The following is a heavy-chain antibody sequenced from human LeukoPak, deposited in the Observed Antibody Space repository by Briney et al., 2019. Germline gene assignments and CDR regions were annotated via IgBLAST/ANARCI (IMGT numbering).Heavy chain of an antibody. D-gene: IGHD3-10*01. Sequence: ASVKVSCKASGYTFISYSMHWVRQSPGQGLEWMGWISAYNGNTNYAQKLQCRVTMTTDTSTSTAYMELRSLRSDDTAVYYCARDEGVTSSGSWRDWGQGTLVTVSS. CDR2: ISAYNGNT. J-gene: IGHJ4*02. CDR1: GYTFISYS. V-gene: IGHV1-18*04. CDR3: ARDEGVTSSGSWRD.